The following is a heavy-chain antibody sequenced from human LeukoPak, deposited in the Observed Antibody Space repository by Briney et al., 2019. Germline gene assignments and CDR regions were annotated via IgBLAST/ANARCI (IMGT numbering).Heavy chain of an antibody. CDR2: ISAYDGNT. D-gene: IGHD6-13*01. Sequence: GASVKVSCKASGYTFTNYGISWVRQAPGQGLEWMGWISAYDGNTNYLPKFQGRVTMTTDTATSTAYMELRSLRSDDTAVYYCARDKVIASAGTPNWFDPWGQGTLVTVSS. CDR3: ARDKVIASAGTPNWFDP. CDR1: GYTFTNYG. V-gene: IGHV1-18*01. J-gene: IGHJ5*02.